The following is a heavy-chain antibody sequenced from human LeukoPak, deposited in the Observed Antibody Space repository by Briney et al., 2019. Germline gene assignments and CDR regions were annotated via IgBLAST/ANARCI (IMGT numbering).Heavy chain of an antibody. CDR2: IRYDGSNK. V-gene: IGHV3-30*02. CDR1: GFTFSSYG. J-gene: IGHJ4*02. CDR3: AKDSGYENTYYFDY. D-gene: IGHD5-12*01. Sequence: PGGSLRLSCAASGFTFSSYGMHWVRQAPGKGLEWVAFIRYDGSNKYYADSVKGRFTISRDNSENTLYLQMNSLRAEDTAVYYCAKDSGYENTYYFDYWGQGTLVTVSS.